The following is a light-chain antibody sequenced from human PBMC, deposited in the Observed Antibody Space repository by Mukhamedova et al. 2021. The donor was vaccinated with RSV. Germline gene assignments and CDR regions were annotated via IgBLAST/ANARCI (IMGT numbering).Light chain of an antibody. CDR2: TAS. J-gene: IGKJ4*01. V-gene: IGKV1-39*01. Sequence: WYQRRVHGGAPKLLIYTASTLQSGVPSRFSGSGSGTDFTLTITSLQAEDFATYYCQQSYSTPHTFGGGTKVDIK. CDR3: QQSYSTPHT.